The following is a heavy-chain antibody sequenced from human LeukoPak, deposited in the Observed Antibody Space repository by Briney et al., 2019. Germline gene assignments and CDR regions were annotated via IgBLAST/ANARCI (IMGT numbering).Heavy chain of an antibody. V-gene: IGHV3-66*01. J-gene: IGHJ3*02. CDR1: GFTVSSNY. Sequence: GGSLRLSCAASGFTVSSNYMNWVRQAPGKGLEWVSVIDSGDRTYYADSVKGRFTISRDNSKNTLYLQMNSLRAEDTAVYYCAKDFYYYDSSGYYYAFDIWGQGTMVTVSS. CDR3: AKDFYYYDSSGYYYAFDI. D-gene: IGHD3-22*01. CDR2: IDSGDRT.